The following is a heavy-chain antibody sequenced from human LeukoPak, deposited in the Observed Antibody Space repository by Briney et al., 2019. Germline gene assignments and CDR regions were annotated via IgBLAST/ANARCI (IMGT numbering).Heavy chain of an antibody. CDR2: INRDGSST. CDR3: ARDAACGMDV. J-gene: IGHJ6*02. D-gene: IGHD6-25*01. Sequence: PGGSLRLSCAASGFTFSSYWMHWVRQAPGKGLVWVSRINRDGSSTTYADSVEGRFIISRDNAKSTLYLQMNSLRTEDTAVYYCARDAACGMDVWGQGTTVTVSS. V-gene: IGHV3-74*01. CDR1: GFTFSSYW.